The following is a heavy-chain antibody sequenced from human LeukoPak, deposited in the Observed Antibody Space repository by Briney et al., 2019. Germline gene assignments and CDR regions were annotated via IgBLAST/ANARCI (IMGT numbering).Heavy chain of an antibody. D-gene: IGHD3-22*01. CDR2: INPNSGGT. Sequence: ASVKVSFQASGYTFTCYYMHWVRPAPGQGREWMGWINPNSGGTNYAQKLQGRVTMTTDTSTSTAYMELRSLRSDDTAVYYCARDLREYYYDSSAFGYWGQGTLVTVSS. CDR1: GYTFTCYY. J-gene: IGHJ4*02. CDR3: ARDLREYYYDSSAFGY. V-gene: IGHV1-2*02.